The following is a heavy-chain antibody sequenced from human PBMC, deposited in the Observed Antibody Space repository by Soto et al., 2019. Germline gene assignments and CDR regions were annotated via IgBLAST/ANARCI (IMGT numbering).Heavy chain of an antibody. CDR2: IYHSGST. J-gene: IGHJ3*02. CDR3: ARSGYSYGPAFDI. Sequence: PSETLSLTCAVSGGSISSSNWWSWVRQPPGKGLEWIGEIYHSGSTNYNPSLKSRVTISVDKSKNQFSLKLSSVTAADTAVYYCARSGYSYGPAFDIWGQGTMVTVSS. CDR1: GGSISSSNW. D-gene: IGHD5-18*01. V-gene: IGHV4-4*02.